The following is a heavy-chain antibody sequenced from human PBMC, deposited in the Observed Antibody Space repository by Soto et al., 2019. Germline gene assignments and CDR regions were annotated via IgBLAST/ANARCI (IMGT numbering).Heavy chain of an antibody. D-gene: IGHD6-19*01. V-gene: IGHV1-18*01. CDR2: ISAYNGNT. Sequence: GASVKVSCKASGYTFTSYGISWVRQAPGQGLEWMGWISAYNGNTNYAQKLQGRVTMTTDTSTSTAYMELRSLRSDDTAVYYCARWGSGWGGPQYNWFDPWGQGNMVTVSS. CDR1: GYTFTSYG. CDR3: ARWGSGWGGPQYNWFDP. J-gene: IGHJ5*02.